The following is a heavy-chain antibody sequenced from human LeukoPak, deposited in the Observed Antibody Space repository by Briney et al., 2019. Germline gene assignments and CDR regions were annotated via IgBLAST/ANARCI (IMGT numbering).Heavy chain of an antibody. CDR1: GFTFSNYA. D-gene: IGHD1-26*01. J-gene: IGHJ4*02. CDR3: AKPADSGRYRDFDY. Sequence: QPGGSLRLSCAASGFTFSNYAMSWVRQAAGKGLEWVSAISASDGSTYYADSVKGRFTISRDNSKNTLYLQMNSLRAEDTGVYYCAKPADSGRYRDFDYWGQGTLVTVSS. V-gene: IGHV3-23*01. CDR2: ISASDGST.